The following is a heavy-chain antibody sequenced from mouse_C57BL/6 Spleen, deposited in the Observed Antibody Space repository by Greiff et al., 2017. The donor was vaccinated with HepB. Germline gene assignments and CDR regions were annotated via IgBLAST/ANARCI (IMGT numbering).Heavy chain of an antibody. CDR3: ARYPYYYGSSDWYFDV. J-gene: IGHJ1*03. CDR1: GYTFTSYW. V-gene: IGHV1-55*01. D-gene: IGHD1-1*01. CDR2: IYPGSGRT. Sequence: QVQLQQPGAELVKPGASVTMSCKASGYTFTSYWITWVKQRPGQGLEWIGDIYPGSGRTNYNEKFKSKATLTVDTSSSTAYMQLSSLTSEDSAVYYGARYPYYYGSSDWYFDVWGTGTTVTVSS.